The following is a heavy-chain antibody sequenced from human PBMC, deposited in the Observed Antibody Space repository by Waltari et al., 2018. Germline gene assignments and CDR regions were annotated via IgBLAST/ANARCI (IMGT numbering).Heavy chain of an antibody. J-gene: IGHJ4*02. Sequence: QVQLVQSGAEVKKPGSSVKVSCKASGGTFSSYAISWVRQAPGQGPEWMGGIIPMVGTANYAQRFQGRVTITADESTSTADMELSSLRSEDTAVYYCAREVNYGDYSKSFDYWGQGTLVTVSS. D-gene: IGHD4-17*01. CDR2: IIPMVGTA. CDR1: GGTFSSYA. V-gene: IGHV1-69*12. CDR3: AREVNYGDYSKSFDY.